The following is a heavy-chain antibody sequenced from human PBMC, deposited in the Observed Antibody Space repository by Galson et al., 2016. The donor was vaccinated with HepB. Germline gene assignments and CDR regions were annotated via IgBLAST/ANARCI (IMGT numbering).Heavy chain of an antibody. D-gene: IGHD5-18*01. CDR2: MHEGGNGST. J-gene: IGHJ4*02. Sequence: SETLSLTCSVSGASVTGSNWWMWVRQPPGGGLEWVGEMHEGGNGSTNHNPSLKSRMTTSIDQARNQFSLSLRSVTAADTAIYYCAGDRGHRYGYTGFLDYWGQGILVAVAS. CDR3: AGDRGHRYGYTGFLDY. CDR1: GASVTGSNW. V-gene: IGHV4-4*02.